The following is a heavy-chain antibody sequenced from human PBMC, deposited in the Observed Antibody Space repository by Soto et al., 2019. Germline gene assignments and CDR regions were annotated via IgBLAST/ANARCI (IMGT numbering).Heavy chain of an antibody. Sequence: QITLKESGPPLVKPTQTLTLTCTFSGFSLSTSGVGVGWIRQPPGKALEWLALIYWDDDKRYSPSLKSRLTITKDTPKTQVVLTMTNMDPVDTATYYCAHRLGGDYADYWGQGTLVTVSS. J-gene: IGHJ4*02. CDR2: IYWDDDK. CDR3: AHRLGGDYADY. CDR1: GFSLSTSGVG. V-gene: IGHV2-5*02.